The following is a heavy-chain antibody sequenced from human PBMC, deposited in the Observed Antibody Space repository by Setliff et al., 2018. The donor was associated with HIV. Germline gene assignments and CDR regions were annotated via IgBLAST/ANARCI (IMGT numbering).Heavy chain of an antibody. CDR1: GRSFSGYY. D-gene: IGHD7-27*01. J-gene: IGHJ3*01. CDR3: ARGWGHDGFDF. Sequence: SETLSLTCAVYGRSFSGYYWNWIRQSPGKGLEWIGEINHSGGTNYNPSLKSRVTMSIDTSKNQFSLNVSSVTAADTAVYYCARGWGHDGFDFWGQGTRVTV. V-gene: IGHV4-34*01. CDR2: INHSGGT.